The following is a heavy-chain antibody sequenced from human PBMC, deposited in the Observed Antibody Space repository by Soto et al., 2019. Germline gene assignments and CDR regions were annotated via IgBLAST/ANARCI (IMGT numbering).Heavy chain of an antibody. CDR1: GGTFSSYA. D-gene: IGHD2-15*01. CDR2: IIPIFGTA. CDR3: ARGYYCSGGSCYSSSIEYFQH. J-gene: IGHJ1*01. V-gene: IGHV1-69*06. Sequence: QVQLVQSGAEVKKPGSSVKVSCKASGGTFSSYAISWVRQAPGQGLEWMGGIIPIFGTANYAQKFQGRVTITADKSTSTAYMELGSLRSEDTAVYYCARGYYCSGGSCYSSSIEYFQHWGQGTLVTVSS.